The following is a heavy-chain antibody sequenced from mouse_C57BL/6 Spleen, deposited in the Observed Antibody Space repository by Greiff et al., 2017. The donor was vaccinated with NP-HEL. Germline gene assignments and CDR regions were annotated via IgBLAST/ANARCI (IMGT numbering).Heavy chain of an antibody. CDR1: GFTFNTYA. D-gene: IGHD2-4*01. Sequence: EVKLLESGGGLVQPKGSLKLSCAASGFTFNTYAMHWVRQAPGQGLEWVARIRSKSSNYATYYADSVKDRFTISREDSQNMLCMQMNNLKTEDTAMYYCVRDGDYDGYFDVWGTGTTVTVSS. CDR2: IRSKSSNYAT. CDR3: VRDGDYDGYFDV. J-gene: IGHJ1*03. V-gene: IGHV10-3*01.